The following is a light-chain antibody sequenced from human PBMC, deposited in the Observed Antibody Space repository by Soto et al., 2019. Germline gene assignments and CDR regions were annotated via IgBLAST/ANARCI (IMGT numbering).Light chain of an antibody. Sequence: QSALTQPASVSGSPGQSITISCTGTSSDVGGYNYVSWYQQHPGKAPKLIIYEVSNRPSGVSNRVSGSKSGNTASLTISGLQAGEEADYYCNSYTSKSTGVFGTGTKLTVL. CDR3: NSYTSKSTGV. J-gene: IGLJ1*01. V-gene: IGLV2-14*01. CDR1: SSDVGGYNY. CDR2: EVS.